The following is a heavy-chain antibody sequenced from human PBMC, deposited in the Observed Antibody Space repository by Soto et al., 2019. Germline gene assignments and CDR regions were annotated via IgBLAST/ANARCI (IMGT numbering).Heavy chain of an antibody. CDR3: ASHDLSRGSTNRETYAY. Sequence: TSETLSLTCTVSGGSISSGGYYWSWIRQHPGKGLEWIGYIYYSGSTYYNPSLKSRVTISVDTSKNQFSLKLSSVTAADTAVYYCASHDLSRGSTNRETYAYSGQGTLVTVSA. V-gene: IGHV4-31*03. CDR1: GGSISSGGYY. J-gene: IGHJ4*02. CDR2: IYYSGST. D-gene: IGHD2-15*01.